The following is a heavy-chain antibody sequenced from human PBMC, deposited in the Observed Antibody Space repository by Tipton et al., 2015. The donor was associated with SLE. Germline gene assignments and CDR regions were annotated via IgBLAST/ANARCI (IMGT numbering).Heavy chain of an antibody. CDR1: GFTFSSYA. J-gene: IGHJ4*02. Sequence: SLRLSCAASGFTFSSYAMSWVRQAPGKGLEWVSAISGSGGSTYYADSVKGRSTISRDNSKNTLYLQMNSLRAEDTAVYYCARRMGSSGYYSLGYWGQGTLVTVSS. CDR3: ARRMGSSGYYSLGY. V-gene: IGHV3-23*01. CDR2: ISGSGGST. D-gene: IGHD3-22*01.